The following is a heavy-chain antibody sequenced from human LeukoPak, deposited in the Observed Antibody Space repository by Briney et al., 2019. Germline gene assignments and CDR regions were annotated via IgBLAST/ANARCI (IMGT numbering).Heavy chain of an antibody. Sequence: PSETLSLTSTVSGDSISSTYWSWFRHPPREGLEWIGYIYTSGGTNYIPSLKSRVTISIDTSKNQFSLKLSSVTAADSAVYYCARLTRLSTSPDRYYLDYWGQGTLVTVSS. J-gene: IGHJ4*02. CDR2: IYTSGGT. CDR3: ARLTRLSTSPDRYYLDY. D-gene: IGHD6-6*01. V-gene: IGHV4-4*09. CDR1: GDSISSTY.